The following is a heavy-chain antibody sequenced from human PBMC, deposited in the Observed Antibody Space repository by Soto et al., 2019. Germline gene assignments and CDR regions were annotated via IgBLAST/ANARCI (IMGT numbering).Heavy chain of an antibody. D-gene: IGHD3-22*01. Sequence: QLQLRESGPGLVKPSETLSLTCTVSRGSISSSTFSWGWIRQPPGKGLEWIGSISYSGNTYYNPSLKSRVIISVDTSTDQFSLKLTSVTAADTAVYYCARQVTASVRGVITYFDSWGQGTLVTVSS. CDR1: RGSISSSTFS. CDR3: ARQVTASVRGVITYFDS. J-gene: IGHJ4*02. CDR2: ISYSGNT. V-gene: IGHV4-39*01.